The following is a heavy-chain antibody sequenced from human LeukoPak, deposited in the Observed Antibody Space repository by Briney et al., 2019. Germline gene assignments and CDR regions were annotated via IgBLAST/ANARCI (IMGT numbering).Heavy chain of an antibody. Sequence: PSETLSLTCAISGGSISSNYWGWIRQPPGKGLEWIGYCHYSGNTNYNPSLKSRATISVDMSKNQFSLTLNSVTAADTAVYYCARSASSTSRSAFDIWGQGTRVTASS. CDR2: CHYSGNT. CDR1: GGSISSNY. J-gene: IGHJ3*02. CDR3: ARSASSTSRSAFDI. V-gene: IGHV4-59*13.